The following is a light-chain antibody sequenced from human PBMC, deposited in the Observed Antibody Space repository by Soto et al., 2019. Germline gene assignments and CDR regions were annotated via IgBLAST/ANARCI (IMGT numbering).Light chain of an antibody. CDR1: QSVSSN. Sequence: EIVMTQSPATLSVSPGERATLSCRASQSVSSNFAWYQQKPGQAPRLLIYGASTRATGIPARFSGSGSGTEFTLTISSLQSEDFAVYYCQQYNNWPSRFGPGTKVDIK. J-gene: IGKJ3*01. CDR3: QQYNNWPSR. CDR2: GAS. V-gene: IGKV3-15*01.